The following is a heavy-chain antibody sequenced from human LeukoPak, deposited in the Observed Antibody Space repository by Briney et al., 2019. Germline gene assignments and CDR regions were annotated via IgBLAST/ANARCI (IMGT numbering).Heavy chain of an antibody. CDR2: IYTSGTT. CDR3: ANCIRNVQSYMDV. CDR1: GGSFDSKY. Sequence: SETLSLTFSVSGGSFDSKYWSWIRQPPGKGLEWIDYIYTSGTTNFNPSLRSRVAMSIDTSKNQFSLKVDSVTASDPPIYDCANCIRNVQSYMDVWGKGTTVIVSS. D-gene: IGHD1-1*01. J-gene: IGHJ6*03. V-gene: IGHV4-4*09.